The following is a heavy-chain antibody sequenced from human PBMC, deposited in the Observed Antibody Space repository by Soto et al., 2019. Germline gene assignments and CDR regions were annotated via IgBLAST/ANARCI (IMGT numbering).Heavy chain of an antibody. D-gene: IGHD1-26*01. J-gene: IGHJ6*02. V-gene: IGHV3-33*01. CDR3: ARGGGRSGSYSDSLYYYYYGMDV. CDR1: GFTFSSYG. CDR2: IWYDGSNK. Sequence: GGSLRLSCAASGFTFSSYGMHWVRQAPGKGLEWVAVIWYDGSNKYYADSVKGRFTISRENSKNTLYRQMNSLRAEDTAVYYCARGGGRSGSYSDSLYYYYYGMDVWGQGTTVTVSS.